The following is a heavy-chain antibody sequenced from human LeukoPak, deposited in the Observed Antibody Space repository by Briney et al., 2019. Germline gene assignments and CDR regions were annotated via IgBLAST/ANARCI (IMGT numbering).Heavy chain of an antibody. D-gene: IGHD3-10*01. CDR3: VRGGRDSGSFIPFDY. CDR1: GFTFSSYW. V-gene: IGHV3-74*01. CDR2: VNTGGSGT. Sequence: GGSLRLSCAASGFTFSSYWMHWVRQDPGKGLVWVSRVNTGGSGTSYADSVKGRFTISRDNAKNTLYLQMNSLTAEDTAVYYCVRGGRDSGSFIPFDYWRHGILVTVSS. J-gene: IGHJ4*01.